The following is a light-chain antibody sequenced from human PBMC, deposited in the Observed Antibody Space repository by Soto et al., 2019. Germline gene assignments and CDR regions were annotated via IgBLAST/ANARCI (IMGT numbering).Light chain of an antibody. V-gene: IGKV3-20*01. Sequence: ESVLTQSPGTLSLSPGERATLSCRASQSVSSSYLAWYQQKPGQAPRLLIYVASTRATGIPDRFSGSGSGTDFTLTISRLEPEDFAVYYCQQYCSSPPYTFGQGTKLEIK. J-gene: IGKJ2*01. CDR1: QSVSSSY. CDR3: QQYCSSPPYT. CDR2: VAS.